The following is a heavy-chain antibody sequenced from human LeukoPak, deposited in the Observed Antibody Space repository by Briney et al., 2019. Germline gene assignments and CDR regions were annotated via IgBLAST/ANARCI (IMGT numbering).Heavy chain of an antibody. V-gene: IGHV4-30-2*01. CDR1: GGSISSGGYS. CDR3: AGSGSRFMYNWFDP. CDR2: IYHSGST. D-gene: IGHD1-26*01. Sequence: TPSETLSLTCAVSGGSISSGGYSWSWIRQPPGKGLEWIGYIYHSGSTYYNPSLKSRVTISVDRSKSQFSLKLSSVTAADTAVYYCAGSGSRFMYNWFDPWGQGTLVTVSS. J-gene: IGHJ5*02.